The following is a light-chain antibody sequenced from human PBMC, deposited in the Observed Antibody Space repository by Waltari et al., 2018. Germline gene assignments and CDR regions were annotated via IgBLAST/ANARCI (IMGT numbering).Light chain of an antibody. CDR3: QKNDRLPAT. V-gene: IGKV3-20*01. CDR2: GAS. Sequence: EIVLTQSPGTLSLSPGERATLSCRASQSVGRSLVWYQQKPGQAPRLLIYGASNRATGIPDRFSGSGSGTDFSLTISTLEPEDFAVYYCQKNDRLPATCGQGTKVEIK. CDR1: QSVGRS. J-gene: IGKJ1*01.